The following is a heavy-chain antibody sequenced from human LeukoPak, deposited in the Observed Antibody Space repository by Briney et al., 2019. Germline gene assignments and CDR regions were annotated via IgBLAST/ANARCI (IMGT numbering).Heavy chain of an antibody. J-gene: IGHJ3*02. D-gene: IGHD6-19*01. V-gene: IGHV3-13*01. CDR2: IGTAGDT. Sequence: GGSLRLSCAASGFTFSSYAMHWVRQATGKGLEWVSAIGTAGDTYYPGSVKGRFTISRENAKNSLYLQMNSLRAGDTAVYYCARASSAGGAFDIWGQGTMVTVSS. CDR3: ARASSAGGAFDI. CDR1: GFTFSSYA.